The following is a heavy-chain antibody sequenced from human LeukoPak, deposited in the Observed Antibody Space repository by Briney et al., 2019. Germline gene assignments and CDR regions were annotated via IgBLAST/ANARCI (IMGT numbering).Heavy chain of an antibody. D-gene: IGHD6-13*01. CDR1: GFNFGSYA. Sequence: PGGSLRLSCAASGFNFGSYAMNWVRQAPGKGLEWVSSISSGSSFIYYADSVKGRFTISRDNSKNTVFLQVNSLRPDDTAVYYCARQATAGLDYWGQGTLVTVSS. J-gene: IGHJ4*02. CDR2: ISSGSSFI. V-gene: IGHV3-21*01. CDR3: ARQATAGLDY.